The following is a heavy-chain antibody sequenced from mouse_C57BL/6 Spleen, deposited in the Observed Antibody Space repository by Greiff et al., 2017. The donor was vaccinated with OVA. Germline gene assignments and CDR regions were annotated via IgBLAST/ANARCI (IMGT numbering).Heavy chain of an antibody. CDR3: TIPPIYYGNWGFAY. CDR2: IDPEDGDT. J-gene: IGHJ3*01. CDR1: GFNIKDYY. V-gene: IGHV14-1*01. D-gene: IGHD2-1*01. Sequence: VQLKQSGAELVRPGASVKLSCTASGFNIKDYYMHWVKQRPEQGLEWIGRIDPEDGDTEYAPKFQGKATMTADTSSNTAYLQLSSLTSEDTAVYYCTIPPIYYGNWGFAYWGQGTLVTVSA.